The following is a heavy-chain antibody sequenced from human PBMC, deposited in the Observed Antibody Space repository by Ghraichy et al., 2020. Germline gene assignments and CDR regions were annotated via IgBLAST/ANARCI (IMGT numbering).Heavy chain of an antibody. D-gene: IGHD3-22*01. CDR3: ARGQNYYDSSGYYYVKVRYFDY. CDR1: GGSFSGYY. CDR2: INHSGST. Sequence: SETLSLTCAVYGGSFSGYYWSWIRQPPGKGLEWIGEINHSGSTNYNPSLKSRVTISVDTSKNQFSLKLSSVTAADTAVYYCARGQNYYDSSGYYYVKVRYFDYWGQGTLVTVSS. J-gene: IGHJ4*02. V-gene: IGHV4-34*01.